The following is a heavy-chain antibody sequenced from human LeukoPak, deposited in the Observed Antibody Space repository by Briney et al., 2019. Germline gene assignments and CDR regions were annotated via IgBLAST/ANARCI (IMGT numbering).Heavy chain of an antibody. D-gene: IGHD5-24*01. Sequence: SETLSLTCTVSGGSIRSYYWSWIRQPAGKGLEWIGRIYTSGSTNYDPSLKSRVTISVDTSKNQFSLKLSSVTAADTAVYYCARDNGDGYNDDAFDIWGQGTMVTVSS. J-gene: IGHJ3*02. CDR1: GGSIRSYY. CDR2: IYTSGST. V-gene: IGHV4-4*07. CDR3: ARDNGDGYNDDAFDI.